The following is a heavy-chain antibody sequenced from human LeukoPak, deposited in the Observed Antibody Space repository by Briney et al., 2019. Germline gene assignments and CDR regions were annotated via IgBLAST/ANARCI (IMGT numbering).Heavy chain of an antibody. CDR3: ARAANNSDAFDV. Sequence: PGGSLRLSCAASGFTFSSYNMQWVRQPPGKGLEWVSCIHSSTIYKYFADSLKGRFIISRDNTKNSLYLQMNGLRAEDTAVYYCARAANNSDAFDVWGQGTMVTVSS. CDR2: IHSSTIYK. CDR1: GFTFSSYN. J-gene: IGHJ3*01. V-gene: IGHV3-21*01. D-gene: IGHD1-20*01.